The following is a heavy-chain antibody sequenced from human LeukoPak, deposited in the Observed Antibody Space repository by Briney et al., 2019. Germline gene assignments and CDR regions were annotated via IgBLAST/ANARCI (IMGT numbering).Heavy chain of an antibody. CDR1: GFTFSSYA. V-gene: IGHV3-23*01. J-gene: IGHJ6*03. Sequence: GGSLRLSCAASGFTFSSYAMSWVRQAPGKGLEWVSAISGSGGSTNYADSVKGRFTTSRDNSKNTLYLHMNSLRADDTAVCYCAKMEGQRLYDYCMDVWGRGTTVTVSS. D-gene: IGHD3-3*01. CDR3: AKMEGQRLYDYCMDV. CDR2: ISGSGGST.